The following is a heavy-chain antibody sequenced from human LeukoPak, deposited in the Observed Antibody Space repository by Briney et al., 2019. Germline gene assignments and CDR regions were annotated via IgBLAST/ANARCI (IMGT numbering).Heavy chain of an antibody. D-gene: IGHD3-16*02. CDR3: ARGSKFGGVIVIPPGVY. CDR2: ISYDGSNK. V-gene: IGHV3-30-3*01. Sequence: PGGSLRLSCAASGFTFRSYAMHWVRQAPGEGLEWVEVISYDGSNKYYADSVKGRFTISRDNSKNTLYLQMNSLRAEDTAVYYCARGSKFGGVIVIPPGVYWGQGTLVTVSS. J-gene: IGHJ4*02. CDR1: GFTFRSYA.